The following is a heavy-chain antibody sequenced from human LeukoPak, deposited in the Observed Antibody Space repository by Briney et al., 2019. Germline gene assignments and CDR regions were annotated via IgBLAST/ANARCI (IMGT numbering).Heavy chain of an antibody. Sequence: SQTLSPTCTVSGGSISDEDYYWGWIRQHPGKGPEWIGYIYYSGGTNYNPSLKSRVTISIDTSKNQVSLKLSSVTAADTAVYYCARLWDSSSSLDYWGQGTLVTVSS. V-gene: IGHV4-30-4*08. J-gene: IGHJ4*02. CDR3: ARLWDSSSSLDY. CDR2: IYYSGGT. D-gene: IGHD6-6*01. CDR1: GGSISDEDYY.